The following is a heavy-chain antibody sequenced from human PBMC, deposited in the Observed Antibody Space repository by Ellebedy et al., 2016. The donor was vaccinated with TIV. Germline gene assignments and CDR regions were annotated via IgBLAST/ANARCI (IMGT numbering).Heavy chain of an antibody. D-gene: IGHD1-26*01. Sequence: GESLKISXAASGFTFSSYSMNWVRQAPGKGLEWVSSISSSSSYIYYADSVEGRFTISRDNAKNSLYLQMNSLRAEDTAVYYCAGRGRATSGYWGQGTLVTVSS. CDR2: ISSSSSYI. V-gene: IGHV3-21*01. CDR3: AGRGRATSGY. CDR1: GFTFSSYS. J-gene: IGHJ4*02.